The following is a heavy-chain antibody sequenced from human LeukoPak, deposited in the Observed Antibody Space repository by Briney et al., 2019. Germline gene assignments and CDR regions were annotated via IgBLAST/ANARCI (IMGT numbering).Heavy chain of an antibody. J-gene: IGHJ6*02. CDR3: ARAMAGNYGMDV. Sequence: GGSLRLSCGGSGFTFSGYWMHWVRQGPGKGLVWVSRIKSDGSDTSYADSVKGRFTISRDNAKNTLYLQLSSLRADDTAVYYCARAMAGNYGMDVWGQGTTVTVYS. D-gene: IGHD6-19*01. CDR2: IKSDGSDT. V-gene: IGHV3-74*01. CDR1: GFTFSGYW.